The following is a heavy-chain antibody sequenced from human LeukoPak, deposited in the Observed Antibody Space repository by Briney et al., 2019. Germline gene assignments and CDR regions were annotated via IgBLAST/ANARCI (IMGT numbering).Heavy chain of an antibody. CDR3: ARGWGYYDFWSGYYGFDY. D-gene: IGHD3-3*01. CDR2: IYYSGST. J-gene: IGHJ4*02. Sequence: PSEILSLTCTVSGGSISSYYWSWIRQPPGKGLEWIGYIYYSGSTNYNPSLKSRVTISVDTSKNQFSLKLSSVTAADTAVYYCARGWGYYDFWSGYYGFDYWGQGTLVTVSS. CDR1: GGSISSYY. V-gene: IGHV4-59*01.